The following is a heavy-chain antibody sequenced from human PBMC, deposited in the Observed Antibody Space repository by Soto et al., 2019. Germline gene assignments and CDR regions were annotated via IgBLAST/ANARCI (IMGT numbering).Heavy chain of an antibody. CDR1: GFTVSSNY. Sequence: GSLRLSCAASGFTVSSNYMSWVRQAPGKGLEWVSVIYSGGSTYYADSVKGRFTISRDNSKNTLYLQMNSLRAEDTAVYYCAREGFLITMVRGDYYYMDVWGKGTTVTVSS. D-gene: IGHD3-10*01. J-gene: IGHJ6*03. CDR2: IYSGGST. CDR3: AREGFLITMVRGDYYYMDV. V-gene: IGHV3-66*01.